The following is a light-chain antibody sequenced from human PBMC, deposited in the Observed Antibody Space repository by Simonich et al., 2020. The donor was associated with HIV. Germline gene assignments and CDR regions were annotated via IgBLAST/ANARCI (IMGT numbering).Light chain of an antibody. V-gene: IGKV3-15*01. Sequence: EIVMTQSPATLSVSPGERATLSCRTSQSVAINLAWYQQKPGQAPRLLIYGASSRATGIQARFSGSGFGTQFTLTISSMQSEDFAVYYCQQYNKWPPYTFGQGTKLEIK. CDR3: QQYNKWPPYT. CDR2: GAS. CDR1: QSVAIN. J-gene: IGKJ2*01.